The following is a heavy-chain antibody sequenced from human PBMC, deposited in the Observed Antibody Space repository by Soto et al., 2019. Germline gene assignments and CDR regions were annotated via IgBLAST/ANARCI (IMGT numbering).Heavy chain of an antibody. CDR2: IIPILGIA. V-gene: IGHV1-69*08. CDR1: GGTFSSYT. CDR3: AREDSGYDFGEDY. Sequence: QVQLVQSGAEVKKPGSSVKVSCKASGGTFSSYTISWVRQAPGQGLEWMGRIIPILGIANYAQKFQGRVTITADKSTSTAYMELSSLRSDDTAVYYCAREDSGYDFGEDYWGQGTLVTVSS. D-gene: IGHD5-12*01. J-gene: IGHJ4*02.